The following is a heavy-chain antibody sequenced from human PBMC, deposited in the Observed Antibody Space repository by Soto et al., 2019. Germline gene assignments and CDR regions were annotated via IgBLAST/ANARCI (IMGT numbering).Heavy chain of an antibody. Sequence: GGSLRLSCAASGFTFSSYGMHWVRQAPGKGLEWVAVIWYDGSNKYYADSVKGRFTISRDNSKNTLYLQMNSLRAEDTAVYYCAKEQVGAFSVQDVNNYYYYVMDVWGQGTTVTVSS. J-gene: IGHJ6*02. D-gene: IGHD1-1*01. CDR1: GFTFSSYG. CDR2: IWYDGSNK. V-gene: IGHV3-33*06. CDR3: AKEQVGAFSVQDVNNYYYYVMDV.